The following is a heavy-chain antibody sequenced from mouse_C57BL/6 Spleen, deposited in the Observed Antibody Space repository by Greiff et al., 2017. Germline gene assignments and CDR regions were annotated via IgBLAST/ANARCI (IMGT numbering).Heavy chain of an antibody. D-gene: IGHD1-1*01. CDR2: IDPSDSYT. CDR3: ATSYYYGSGEYYMDY. Sequence: VQLQQPGAELVMPGASVKLSCKASGYTFTSYWMHWVKQRPGQGLEWIGEIDPSDSYTNYNQKFKGKSTLTVDKSSSTAYMQLSSLTSEDSAVXSCATSYYYGSGEYYMDYWGQGTSLTVSS. V-gene: IGHV1-69*01. CDR1: GYTFTSYW. J-gene: IGHJ2*02.